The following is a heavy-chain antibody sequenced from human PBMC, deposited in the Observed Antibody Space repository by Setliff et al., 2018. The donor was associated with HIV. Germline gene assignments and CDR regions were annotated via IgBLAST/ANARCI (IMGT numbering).Heavy chain of an antibody. CDR1: GGSVTNTKSY. V-gene: IGHV4-39*01. CDR2: ISHSGNT. CDR3: ARVETTVTSRLDY. Sequence: SETLSLTCTVSGGSVTNTKSYWGWIRQPPGKGLEWIASISHSGNTYYNPSLNSRVTISLDTSKNQFSLKLTPVTAADTAVYFCARVETTVTSRLDYWGQGTLVTVSS. J-gene: IGHJ4*02. D-gene: IGHD4-17*01.